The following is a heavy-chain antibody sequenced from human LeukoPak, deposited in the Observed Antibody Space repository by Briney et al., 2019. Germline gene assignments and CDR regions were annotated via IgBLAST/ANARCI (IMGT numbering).Heavy chain of an antibody. D-gene: IGHD3-9*01. CDR1: GYTFTSYD. CDR2: MNPNSGNT. Sequence: ASVKVSCKASGYTFTSYDINWVRQATGQGLEWMGWMNPNSGNTGYAQKFQGRVTMTRNTSISTAYMELSSLRSEDTAVYYCARFERAHYCYYGMDVWGQGTTVTVSS. CDR3: ARFERAHYCYYGMDV. V-gene: IGHV1-8*01. J-gene: IGHJ6*02.